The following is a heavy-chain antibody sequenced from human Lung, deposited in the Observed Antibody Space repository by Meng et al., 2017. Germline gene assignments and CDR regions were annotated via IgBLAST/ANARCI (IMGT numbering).Heavy chain of an antibody. CDR1: GGSISSGNW. D-gene: IGHD4-17*01. V-gene: IGHV4-4*02. Sequence: QVQLQDAGPRLVKPSETLPLPCAVSGGSISSGNWWSWVRQPPGKGLEWIGEISHSGNTNYSPSFRGRVTMSVGRSRDQFSLELNSVTAADTAVYFCARNGAYCLHSWGQGTLVTVSS. CDR3: ARNGAYCLHS. J-gene: IGHJ4*02. CDR2: ISHSGNT.